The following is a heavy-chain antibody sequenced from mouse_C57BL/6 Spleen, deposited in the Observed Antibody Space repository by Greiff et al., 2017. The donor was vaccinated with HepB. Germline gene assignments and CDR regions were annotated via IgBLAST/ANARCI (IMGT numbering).Heavy chain of an antibody. CDR2: INPGSGGT. D-gene: IGHD1-1*01. J-gene: IGHJ2*01. Sequence: VQLQQSGAELVRPGTSVKVSCKASGYAFTNYLIEWVKQRPGQGLEWIGVINPGSGGTNYNEKFKGKATLTADKSTSTAYMQLSSLTSEYSAVYFCAISLLLRHKGFDYWGQGTTLTVSS. V-gene: IGHV1-54*01. CDR1: GYAFTNYL. CDR3: AISLLLRHKGFDY.